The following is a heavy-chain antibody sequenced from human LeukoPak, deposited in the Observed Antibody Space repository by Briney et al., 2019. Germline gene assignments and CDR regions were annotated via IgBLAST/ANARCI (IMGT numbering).Heavy chain of an antibody. CDR2: INAGNGNT. CDR3: ARDPPYGSLFDY. CDR1: GYTFTSYA. D-gene: IGHD4-17*01. Sequence: ASVKVSCKASGYTFTSYAMHWVRQAPGQRLEWMGWINAGNGNTKYSQKIQGRVTITRDTSASTAYMELSSLRSEDMAVYYCARDPPYGSLFDYWGQGTLVTVSS. J-gene: IGHJ4*02. V-gene: IGHV1-3*01.